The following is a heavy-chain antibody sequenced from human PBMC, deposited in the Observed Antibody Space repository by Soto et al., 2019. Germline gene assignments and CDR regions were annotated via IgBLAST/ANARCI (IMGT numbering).Heavy chain of an antibody. D-gene: IGHD3-22*01. V-gene: IGHV4-59*01. CDR3: AGGYYDSRGQSNTFDI. J-gene: IGHJ3*02. CDR1: GASISSSY. Sequence: PSETLSLTCTVSGASISSSYWSWIRRSPGKGLEWIGYVYYSGSTNYNPSLKSRVTISVDTSKNQFSLKLSSVTAADTAVYYCAGGYYDSRGQSNTFDIWGQGTMVTVSS. CDR2: VYYSGST.